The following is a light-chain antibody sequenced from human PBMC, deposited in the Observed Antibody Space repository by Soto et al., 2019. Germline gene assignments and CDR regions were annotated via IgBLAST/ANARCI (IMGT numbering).Light chain of an antibody. Sequence: QSALTQPASVSGSPGQSIAISCTGTSSDVGGYNYVSWYQQHPGRAPKVMIYEVTKRPSGVSDRFSGSKSGNTPSLTISGLQAEDEGHYFCSSYTSSSTLVFGGGTKVTVL. V-gene: IGLV2-14*01. CDR2: EVT. J-gene: IGLJ2*01. CDR1: SSDVGGYNY. CDR3: SSYTSSSTLV.